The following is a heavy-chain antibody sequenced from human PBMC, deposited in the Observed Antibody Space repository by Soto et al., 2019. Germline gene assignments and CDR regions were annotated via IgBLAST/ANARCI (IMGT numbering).Heavy chain of an antibody. CDR3: ATDMGTYNWNLYQWSNYAFDI. Sequence: ASVKVSCKASGYTFTGYYMHWVRQAPGQGLEWMGWINPNSGGTNYAQKFQGWVTMTRDTSISTAYMELSRLRSDDTAVYYCATDMGTYNWNLYQWSNYAFDIWGQGTMVTVSS. CDR1: GYTFTGYY. V-gene: IGHV1-2*04. J-gene: IGHJ3*02. D-gene: IGHD1-20*01. CDR2: INPNSGGT.